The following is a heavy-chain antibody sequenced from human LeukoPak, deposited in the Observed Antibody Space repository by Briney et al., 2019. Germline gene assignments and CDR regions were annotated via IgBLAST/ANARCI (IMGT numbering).Heavy chain of an antibody. Sequence: GGSLRLSCAASGFNLNRYAMSWVRQAPGKGLEWVSGIIDNGDTTYHANSVKGRFTISRDNSKNTLYLQMHSLRAEDTAVYYCAKLGAQEIYNYYVGVWGKGTTVAVSS. V-gene: IGHV3-23*01. CDR3: AKLGAQEIYNYYVGV. CDR2: IIDNGDTT. J-gene: IGHJ6*03. CDR1: GFNLNRYA. D-gene: IGHD3-16*01.